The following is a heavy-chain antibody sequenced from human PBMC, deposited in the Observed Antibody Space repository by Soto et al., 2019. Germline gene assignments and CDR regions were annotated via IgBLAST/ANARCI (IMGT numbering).Heavy chain of an antibody. D-gene: IGHD3-3*02. CDR1: GGTFRTSA. CDR3: ARDKDRQQLGGNYYYITDV. Sequence: QVQLVQSGAEVKKPGSSVRVSCKASGGTFRTSAISWVRQAPGQGLEWMGGIIPIFPTPDYAQKIQGRVTITADESARTAYMEVNSLRSEATAVYFCARDKDRQQLGGNYYYITDVWGQGTTITVSS. J-gene: IGHJ6*02. V-gene: IGHV1-69*12. CDR2: IIPIFPTP.